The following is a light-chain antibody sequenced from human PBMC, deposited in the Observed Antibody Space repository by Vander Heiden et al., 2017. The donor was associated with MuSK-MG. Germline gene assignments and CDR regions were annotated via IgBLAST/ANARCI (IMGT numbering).Light chain of an antibody. CDR1: QTVLYGHIKKNC. V-gene: IGKV4-1*01. CDR3: QQHSCTPPPT. Sequence: IVMTPSPDSLAVSLGERATINCTPSQTVLYGHIKKNCLAWYQQKPGQPPKLLMHWASSRIAGVPDRFSGSGSGTDFALTISSLQAEDVAVYYCQQHSCTPPPTFGQGTRLEIK. CDR2: WAS. J-gene: IGKJ5*01.